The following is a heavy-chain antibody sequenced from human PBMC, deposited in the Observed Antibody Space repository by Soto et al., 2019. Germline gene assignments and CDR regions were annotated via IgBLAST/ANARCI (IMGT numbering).Heavy chain of an antibody. Sequence: QVQLVESGGGVVQPGRSLRLSCAASGFTFSSYGMHWVRQAPGKGLEWVAVISYDGSNKYYADSVKGRFTISRDNSKKTLYLQMNSLRAEDTAVYYCAKDGYYYYYGMDVWGQGTTVTVSS. CDR2: ISYDGSNK. CDR1: GFTFSSYG. V-gene: IGHV3-30*18. CDR3: AKDGYYYYYGMDV. J-gene: IGHJ6*02.